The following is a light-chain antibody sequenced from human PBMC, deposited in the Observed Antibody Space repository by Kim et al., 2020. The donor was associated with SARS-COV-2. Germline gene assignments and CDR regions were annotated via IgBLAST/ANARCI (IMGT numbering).Light chain of an antibody. J-gene: IGLJ3*02. V-gene: IGLV6-57*01. CDR2: EDN. Sequence: VTISGPRSSGSIASNYVQWYHQRPGSSPTAVIYEDNQRPSGVPDRFSGSSDSSSNSASLTISGLKTEDEADYDCQSYDSSNHGVFGGGTQLTVL. CDR1: SGSIASNY. CDR3: QSYDSSNHGV.